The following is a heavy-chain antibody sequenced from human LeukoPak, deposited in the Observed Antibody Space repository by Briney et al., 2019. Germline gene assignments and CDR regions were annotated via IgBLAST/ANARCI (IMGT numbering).Heavy chain of an antibody. V-gene: IGHV3-13*01. CDR2: IGTAGDT. CDR3: ARVGSSSWTTIDY. D-gene: IGHD6-13*01. CDR1: GFTFSSYD. Sequence: GGSLRLSCAASGFTFSSYDMNWVRQATGKGLEWVSAIGTAGDTYYPGSVKGRFTISRENAKNSLYLQMNSLRAEDTAVYYCARVGSSSWTTIDYWGQGTLVTVSS. J-gene: IGHJ4*02.